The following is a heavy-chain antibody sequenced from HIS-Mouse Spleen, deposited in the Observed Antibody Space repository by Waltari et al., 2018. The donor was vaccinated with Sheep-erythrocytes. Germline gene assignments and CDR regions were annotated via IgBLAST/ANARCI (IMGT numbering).Heavy chain of an antibody. J-gene: IGHJ4*02. D-gene: IGHD3-22*01. CDR2: IYYSGST. CDR3: ARLYYYDSSGYYFDY. CDR1: GGSISSSSYY. Sequence: QLQLQESGPGLVKPSETLSLTCTVSGGSISSSSYYWGWIRQPPGKGLEWIGSIYYSGSTSYNTSLKSRVTISVDTSKNQFSLKLSSVTAADTAVYYCARLYYYDSSGYYFDYWGQGTLVTVSS. V-gene: IGHV4-39*01.